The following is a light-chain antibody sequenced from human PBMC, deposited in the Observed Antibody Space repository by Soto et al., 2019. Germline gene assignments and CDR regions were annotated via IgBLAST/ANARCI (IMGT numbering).Light chain of an antibody. CDR1: QSVSTY. J-gene: IGKJ1*01. V-gene: IGKV3D-15*01. Sequence: IGLTHSPAALSLSPGEGATLSCRASQSVSTYLAWYQQKPGQAPRLLIYGASRRAAGIPARFSGSGSGTEFTLTITSLQPDDFGVYYCQQYKSSSTFGQGTKVDIK. CDR2: GAS. CDR3: QQYKSSST.